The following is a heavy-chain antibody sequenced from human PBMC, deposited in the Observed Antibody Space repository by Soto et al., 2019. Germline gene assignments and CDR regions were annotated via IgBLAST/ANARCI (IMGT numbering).Heavy chain of an antibody. CDR1: VFTFISYG. Sequence: GGSLRLSCASSVFTFISYGMQWVRQAPGKGLEWVAVISYDGSNKYYADSVKGRFTISRNNSKNTLYLQMNSLRAEDTAVYYCTKDHYYDSSGPFDYWGQGTLVTVSS. CDR3: TKDHYYDSSGPFDY. D-gene: IGHD3-22*01. V-gene: IGHV3-30*18. J-gene: IGHJ4*02. CDR2: ISYDGSNK.